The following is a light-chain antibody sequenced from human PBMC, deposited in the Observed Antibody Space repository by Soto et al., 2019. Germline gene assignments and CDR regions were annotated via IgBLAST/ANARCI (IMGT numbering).Light chain of an antibody. CDR1: QSVSSN. Sequence: EIVLTQYPATLSVSPGERATLSFRASQSVSSNLAWYQQKPGQAPRLLIYGASTRATGIPDRFSGSGSGTDFTLTISRLEPEDFAVYYCQQYGISPSWTFGQGTKVDI. V-gene: IGKV3-20*01. CDR2: GAS. CDR3: QQYGISPSWT. J-gene: IGKJ1*01.